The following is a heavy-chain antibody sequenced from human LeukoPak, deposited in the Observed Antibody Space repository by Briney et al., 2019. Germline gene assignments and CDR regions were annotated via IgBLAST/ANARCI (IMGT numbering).Heavy chain of an antibody. CDR3: ARDGQITAFDY. Sequence: PGRSLLLSCAASGFTFSSYAMHWVRQAPGKGLEWVAVISYDGSNKYYADSVKGRFTISRDNSKNTLYLQMNSLRAEDTAVYYCARDGQITAFDYWGQGTLVTVSS. CDR2: ISYDGSNK. V-gene: IGHV3-30-3*01. J-gene: IGHJ4*02. CDR1: GFTFSSYA. D-gene: IGHD5-18*01.